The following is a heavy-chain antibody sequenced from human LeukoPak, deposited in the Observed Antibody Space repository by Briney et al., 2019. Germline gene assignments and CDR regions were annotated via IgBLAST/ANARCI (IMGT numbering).Heavy chain of an antibody. D-gene: IGHD4/OR15-4a*01. CDR2: IYYSGST. J-gene: IGHJ5*02. CDR3: ASHPASDPGAFDP. Sequence: ETLSLTCTVSGGSISSYYWSWIRQPPGRGLEGIGYIYYSGSTNYNPSLKSRVTISVDTPKHQFSLKLSSVTAADTAVYYCASHPASDPGAFDPWGQGTLVTVSS. V-gene: IGHV4-59*01. CDR1: GGSISSYY.